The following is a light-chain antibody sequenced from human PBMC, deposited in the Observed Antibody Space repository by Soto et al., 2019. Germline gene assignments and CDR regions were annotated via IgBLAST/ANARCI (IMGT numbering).Light chain of an antibody. V-gene: IGLV2-14*01. CDR3: FSYTSSSTLLV. CDR1: SSDVGGYNY. CDR2: DVS. J-gene: IGLJ2*01. Sequence: QSVLTQPASVSGSPGQSITISCTGTSSDVGGYNYVSWYQQHPGKAPKLMIYDVSNRPSGVSNRFSGSKSGNTVSLTISGFQAEDQVDYYCFSYTSSSTLLVFGRGTKLTVL.